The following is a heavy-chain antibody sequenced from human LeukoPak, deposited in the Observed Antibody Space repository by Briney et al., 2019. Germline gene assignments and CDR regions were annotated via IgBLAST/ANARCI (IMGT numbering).Heavy chain of an antibody. CDR2: IYYSGGT. Sequence: SETLSLTCTVSGGSISSSSYYWGWIRQPPGKGLEWIGSIYYSGGTYYNPSLKSRVTISVDTSKNQFSLKLNSVTAADTAVYYCARAMVRGIVGWAPFELSNWFDPWGQGTLVTVSS. J-gene: IGHJ5*02. D-gene: IGHD3-10*01. CDR3: ARAMVRGIVGWAPFELSNWFDP. CDR1: GGSISSSSYY. V-gene: IGHV4-39*07.